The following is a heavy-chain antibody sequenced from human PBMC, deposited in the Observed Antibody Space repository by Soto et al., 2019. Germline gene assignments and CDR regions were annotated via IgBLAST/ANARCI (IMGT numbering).Heavy chain of an antibody. V-gene: IGHV1-8*01. Sequence: ASVKVSCKASGYTFTSYDINWVRQATGQGLEWMGWMNPNSGNTGYAQKFQGRVTMTRNTSISTAYMELSSLRSEDTAVYYCSRGLRVVVPAASDYWGQGTLVTVSS. D-gene: IGHD2-2*01. CDR2: MNPNSGNT. J-gene: IGHJ4*02. CDR3: SRGLRVVVPAASDY. CDR1: GYTFTSYD.